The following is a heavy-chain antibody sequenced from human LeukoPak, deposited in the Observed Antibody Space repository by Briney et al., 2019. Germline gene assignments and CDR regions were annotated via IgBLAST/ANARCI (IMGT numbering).Heavy chain of an antibody. D-gene: IGHD6-6*01. V-gene: IGHV3-30*02. CDR3: AKDMRVSSSSPGGDY. Sequence: PGGSLRLSCAASGFTFSSYGMHWVRQAPGKGLEWVAFIRYDGSNKYYADSVKGRFTISRDNSKNTLYLQMNSLRAEDTAVYYCAKDMRVSSSSPGGDYWGQGTLVTVSS. J-gene: IGHJ4*02. CDR1: GFTFSSYG. CDR2: IRYDGSNK.